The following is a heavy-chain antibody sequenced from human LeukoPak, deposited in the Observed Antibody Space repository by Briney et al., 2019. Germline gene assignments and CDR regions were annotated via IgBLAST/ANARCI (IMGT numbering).Heavy chain of an antibody. J-gene: IGHJ2*01. CDR3: ARGGDGYNYHNWYFDL. CDR1: GGSFSGYY. CDR2: INHSGST. V-gene: IGHV4-34*01. D-gene: IGHD5-24*01. Sequence: SETLSLTCAVYGGSFSGYYWSWIHQPPGKGLEWIGEINHSGSTNYSPSLKSRVTISVDTSKKQFSLNLSSVTAADTAVYYCARGGDGYNYHNWYFDLWGRGTLVTVSS.